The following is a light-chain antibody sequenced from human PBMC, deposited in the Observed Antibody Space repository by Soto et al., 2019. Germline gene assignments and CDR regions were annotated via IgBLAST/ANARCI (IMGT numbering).Light chain of an antibody. CDR1: QYINTR. Sequence: IVLTQSPATLSSFPGDRVTLSCRASQYINTRLAWYQHRPGQAPRLLIYQTSTRATGIPARFSGSGSGTEFTLTISSLQSEDFAVYYCQQYNDWLTFGGGTKVDIK. CDR2: QTS. J-gene: IGKJ4*01. V-gene: IGKV3-15*01. CDR3: QQYNDWLT.